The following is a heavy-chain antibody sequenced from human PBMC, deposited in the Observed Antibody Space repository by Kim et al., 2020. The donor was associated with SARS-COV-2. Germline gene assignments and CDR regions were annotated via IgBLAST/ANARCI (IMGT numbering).Heavy chain of an antibody. CDR1: GFTVSSNY. V-gene: IGHV3-66*02. Sequence: GGSLRLSCAASGFTVSSNYMSWVRQAPGKGLEWVSVIYSGGSTYYADSVKGRFTISRDNSKNTLYLQMNSLRAEDTAVYYCARDLVGATDSDWFDPWGQGTLVTVSS. D-gene: IGHD1-26*01. J-gene: IGHJ5*02. CDR2: IYSGGST. CDR3: ARDLVGATDSDWFDP.